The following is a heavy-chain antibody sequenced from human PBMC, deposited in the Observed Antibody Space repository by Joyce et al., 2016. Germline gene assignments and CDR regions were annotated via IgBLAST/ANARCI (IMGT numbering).Heavy chain of an antibody. V-gene: IGHV4-39*07. J-gene: IGHJ3*02. CDR2: IYYSGTT. D-gene: IGHD3-22*01. CDR3: ARVRMVVVTQSHAFDI. CDR1: GGSIRSTSYF. Sequence: QLQLRESGPGLVKPSETLSLTCTVSGGSIRSTSYFWAWIRQPTGKGLEWIGNIYYSGTTYYNPSLRSRITISVDTSKAHFSLRLSSVTAADTAIYYCARVRMVVVTQSHAFDIWGQGTMVAVSS.